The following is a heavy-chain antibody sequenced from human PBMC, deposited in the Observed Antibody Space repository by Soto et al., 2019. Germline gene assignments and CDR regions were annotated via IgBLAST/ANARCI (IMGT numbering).Heavy chain of an antibody. J-gene: IGHJ5*02. Sequence: QVQLVQSGAEVKKPGSSVKVSCKASGGTFSSYAISWVRQAPGQGLEWMGGIIPIFGTANYAQKFQGRVTITADKSTSTAYMELSSLRSEDTAVYYCARSPYDMLTEGVNWFDPCGQGTLVTVSS. D-gene: IGHD3-9*01. V-gene: IGHV1-69*06. CDR2: IIPIFGTA. CDR3: ARSPYDMLTEGVNWFDP. CDR1: GGTFSSYA.